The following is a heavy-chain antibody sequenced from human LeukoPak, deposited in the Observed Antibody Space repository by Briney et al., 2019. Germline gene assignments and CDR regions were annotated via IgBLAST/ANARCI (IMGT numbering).Heavy chain of an antibody. CDR1: GLTFSSYE. CDR3: AKEGDSSGYYPDTDY. D-gene: IGHD3-22*01. V-gene: IGHV3-48*03. J-gene: IGHJ4*02. CDR2: ISSSGSTI. Sequence: GGSLRLSCAASGLTFSSYEMNWVRQAPGKGLEWVSYISSSGSTIYYADSVKGRFTISRDNAKNSLYLQMNSLRAEDTAVYYCAKEGDSSGYYPDTDYWGQGTLVTVSS.